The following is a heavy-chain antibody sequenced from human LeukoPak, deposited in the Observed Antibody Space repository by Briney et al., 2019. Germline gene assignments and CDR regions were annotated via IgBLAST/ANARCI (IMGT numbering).Heavy chain of an antibody. Sequence: ASVKVSCKASGYTFTSYYMHWVRQAPGQGLEWMGIINPSGGSTSYAQKFQGRVTMTRDMSTSTVYMELSSLRSEDTAVYYCARATSSSWPYYYYMGVWGKGTTVTVSS. V-gene: IGHV1-46*01. D-gene: IGHD6-13*01. CDR1: GYTFTSYY. CDR3: ARATSSSWPYYYYMGV. J-gene: IGHJ6*03. CDR2: INPSGGST.